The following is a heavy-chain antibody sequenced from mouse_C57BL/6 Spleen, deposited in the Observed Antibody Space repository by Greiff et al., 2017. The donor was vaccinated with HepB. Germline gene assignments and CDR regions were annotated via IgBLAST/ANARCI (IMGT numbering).Heavy chain of an antibody. CDR3: ARRGAGTGAMDY. D-gene: IGHD4-1*01. V-gene: IGHV5-6*01. CDR1: GFTFSSYG. J-gene: IGHJ4*01. Sequence: EVQRVESGGDLVKPGGSLKLSCAASGFTFSSYGMSWVRQTPDKRLEWFATISSAGSYTYYPNSVKGRFTISRDNAKNTLYLQMSRLKSEDTAMYYCARRGAGTGAMDYWGQGTSVTVSS. CDR2: ISSAGSYT.